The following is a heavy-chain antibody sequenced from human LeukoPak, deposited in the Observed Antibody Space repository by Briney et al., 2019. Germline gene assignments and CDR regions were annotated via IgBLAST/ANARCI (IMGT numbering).Heavy chain of an antibody. V-gene: IGHV3-23*01. Sequence: AGGSLRLSCAASGITFSSYGMSWVRQAPGKGLEWVSSISSTGGTTYYADSVKGRFTISRDNSKNTLYLQMNSLRAEDTAVYYCAKDGDYGDYVRPFDIWGQGTMVTVSS. CDR2: ISSTGGTT. J-gene: IGHJ3*02. CDR3: AKDGDYGDYVRPFDI. D-gene: IGHD4-17*01. CDR1: GITFSSYG.